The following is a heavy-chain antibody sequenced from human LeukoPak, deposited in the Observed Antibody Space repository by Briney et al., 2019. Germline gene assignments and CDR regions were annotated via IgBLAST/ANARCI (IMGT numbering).Heavy chain of an antibody. CDR3: ARGGGGVDNWFDP. Sequence: SETLSLTCTVSGGSISSSSYYWGWIRQPPGKGLEWIGSIYYSGSTYYNPSLKSRVTISVDTSKNQFSLKLSSVTAADTAVYYCARGGGGVDNWFDPWGQGTLATVSS. J-gene: IGHJ5*02. CDR2: IYYSGST. CDR1: GGSISSSSYY. D-gene: IGHD3-16*01. V-gene: IGHV4-39*07.